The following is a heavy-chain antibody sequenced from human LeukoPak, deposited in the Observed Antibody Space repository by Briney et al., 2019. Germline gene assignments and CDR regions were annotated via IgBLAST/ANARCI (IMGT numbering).Heavy chain of an antibody. D-gene: IGHD5-18*01. Sequence: GGSLRLSCATSGFPFETNAMNWVRQAPGKGLQWVATIGNTETFYEDYVTGRFNISRDNSKNTVNLQMNRLRVEDTAIYYCAKDWIQFNRVFDCFDSWGQGTMVTVSS. V-gene: IGHV3-23*01. J-gene: IGHJ4*02. CDR1: GFPFETNA. CDR2: IGNTET. CDR3: AKDWIQFNRVFDCFDS.